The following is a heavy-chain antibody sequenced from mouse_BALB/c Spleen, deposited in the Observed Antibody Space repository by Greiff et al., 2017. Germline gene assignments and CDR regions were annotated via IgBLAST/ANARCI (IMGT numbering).Heavy chain of an antibody. CDR2: ISNGGGNT. Sequence: EVQLVESGGGLVKPGGSLKLSCAASGFTFSSYAMPWVRQSPEKRLEWVAYISNGGGNTYYPDTVKGRFTISRDNTKNTLYLHMSSLKSEDTAMYDSEGWYGNDFDYWGQGTTLTVSS. V-gene: IGHV5-12-2*01. J-gene: IGHJ2*01. CDR1: GFTFSSYA. CDR3: EGWYGNDFDY. D-gene: IGHD2-10*02.